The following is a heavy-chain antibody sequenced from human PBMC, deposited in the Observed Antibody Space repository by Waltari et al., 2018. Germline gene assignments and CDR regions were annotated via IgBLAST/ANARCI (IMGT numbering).Heavy chain of an antibody. V-gene: IGHV3-7*01. D-gene: IGHD2-15*01. Sequence: EVELVESGGDLVQPGGSLRLSCVVSGFTLTSYWMTWVRQAPGKGLEWVANINSDGNEKFYVDSVQGRFTISRDNAKNSLYLQMTSLRAEDTAVYYCVRSRYCFVGSCYQDYWGQGTLVTVSS. CDR3: VRSRYCFVGSCYQDY. CDR2: INSDGNEK. CDR1: GFTLTSYW. J-gene: IGHJ4*02.